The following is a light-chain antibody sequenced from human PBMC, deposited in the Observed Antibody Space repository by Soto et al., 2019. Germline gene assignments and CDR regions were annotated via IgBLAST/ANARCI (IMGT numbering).Light chain of an antibody. CDR2: DAS. Sequence: DIQMTQSPSTLPASVGNIVTTTCRASQSISSWLAWYQQKPGKAPKPLIYDASTLKTGVPSRCSGSGSGSVFNFTITGLQPDDVATYFCQQYNTYATFGQGTRLEI. CDR3: QQYNTYAT. J-gene: IGKJ5*01. CDR1: QSISSW. V-gene: IGKV1-5*01.